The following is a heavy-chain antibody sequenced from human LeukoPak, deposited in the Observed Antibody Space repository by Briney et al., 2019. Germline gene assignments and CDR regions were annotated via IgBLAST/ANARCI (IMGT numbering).Heavy chain of an antibody. CDR3: ARDAKLCSSTSCIDY. Sequence: GGSLRLSCAASGFTFSSYAMHWVRQAPGKGLEWVAVISYDGSNKYYADSVKGQFTISRDNSKNTLYLQMNSLRAEDTAVYYCARDAKLCSSTSCIDYWGQGTLVTVSS. J-gene: IGHJ4*02. CDR2: ISYDGSNK. V-gene: IGHV3-30*04. CDR1: GFTFSSYA. D-gene: IGHD2-2*01.